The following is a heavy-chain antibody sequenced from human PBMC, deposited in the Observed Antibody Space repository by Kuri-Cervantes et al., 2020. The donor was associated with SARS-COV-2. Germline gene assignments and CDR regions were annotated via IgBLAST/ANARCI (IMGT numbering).Heavy chain of an antibody. Sequence: ASVKVSCKASGYTFTSYAMHWVRQAPGQRLEWMGWSNAGNGNTKYSQEFQGRVTMTEDTSTDTAYMELSSLRSEDTAVYYCATDYAASYYYGSGSIANPLYWGQGTLVTVSS. J-gene: IGHJ4*02. CDR1: GYTFTSYA. CDR3: ATDYAASYYYGSGSIANPLY. CDR2: SNAGNGNT. D-gene: IGHD3-10*01. V-gene: IGHV1-3*02.